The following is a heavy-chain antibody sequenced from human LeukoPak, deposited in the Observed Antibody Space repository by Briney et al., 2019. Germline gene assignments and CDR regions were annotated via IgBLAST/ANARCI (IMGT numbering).Heavy chain of an antibody. CDR1: GGTFSSYA. CDR2: IIPILGIA. Sequence: SVKVSCKASGGTFSSYAISWVRQAPGQGLEWMGRIIPILGIANYAQKFQGRVTITADKSTSTAYMELSSLRSEDTAVYYCARTTMVRGVITNAAPDYWGQGTLVTVSS. J-gene: IGHJ4*02. V-gene: IGHV1-69*04. D-gene: IGHD3-10*01. CDR3: ARTTMVRGVITNAAPDY.